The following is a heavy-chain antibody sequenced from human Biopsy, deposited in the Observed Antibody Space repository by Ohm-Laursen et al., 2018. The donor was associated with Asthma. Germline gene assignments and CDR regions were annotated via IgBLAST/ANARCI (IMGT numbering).Heavy chain of an antibody. CDR3: ARKAGSCISRTCYSLDF. CDR1: GGTFNTYV. CDR2: INSVFGTT. D-gene: IGHD2-2*01. Sequence: ASVKVSCKSLGGTFNTYVIGWVRQAPGQGLEWMGGINSVFGTTTYPQKFQDRVTVTADDSTSTVYMELSSLRSEDTAVYYCARKAGSCISRTCYSLDFWGQGTLVTVSS. V-gene: IGHV1-69*13. J-gene: IGHJ4*02.